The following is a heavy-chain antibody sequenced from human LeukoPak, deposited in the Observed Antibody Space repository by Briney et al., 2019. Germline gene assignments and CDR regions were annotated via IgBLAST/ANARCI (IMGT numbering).Heavy chain of an antibody. CDR3: ARRDISSGWSFDY. CDR1: GGSISNYH. Sequence: SETLSLTCTVSGGSISNYHWSWIRQPAGKGLEWIGQIHTSGSTHYNPPLKSRVTMSIDTPENQLSLTIRSVTAADTAVYYCARRDISSGWSFDYWGQGTLVTVFS. V-gene: IGHV4-4*07. J-gene: IGHJ4*02. D-gene: IGHD6-19*01. CDR2: IHTSGST.